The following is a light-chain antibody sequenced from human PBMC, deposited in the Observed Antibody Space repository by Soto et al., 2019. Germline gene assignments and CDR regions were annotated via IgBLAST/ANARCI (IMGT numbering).Light chain of an antibody. CDR1: QSVSDR. CDR2: DAS. Sequence: EIVLTQSPATLSLSPGERATLSCRPSQSVSDRLAWYQQKPGQAPRLLIFDASNRATGIPRRFSGSGSGTDFTLTISSLEPDDFATYYCQQRNFRPEVTFGGGTKVE. V-gene: IGKV3-11*01. J-gene: IGKJ4*01. CDR3: QQRNFRPEVT.